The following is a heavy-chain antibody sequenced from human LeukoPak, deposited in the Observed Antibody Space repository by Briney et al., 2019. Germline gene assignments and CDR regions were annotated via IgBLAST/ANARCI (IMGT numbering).Heavy chain of an antibody. CDR3: AKDKDGGSSSWGNYYYYMDV. CDR1: GFTFSSYG. V-gene: IGHV3-30*02. CDR2: IRYDGSNK. Sequence: GGSLRLSCAASGFTFSSYGMHWVRQAPGKGLEWVAFIRYDGSNKYYADSVKGRFTISRDNSKNTLYLQMNSLRAEDTAVYYCAKDKDGGSSSWGNYYYYMDVWGKGTTVTISS. D-gene: IGHD6-13*01. J-gene: IGHJ6*03.